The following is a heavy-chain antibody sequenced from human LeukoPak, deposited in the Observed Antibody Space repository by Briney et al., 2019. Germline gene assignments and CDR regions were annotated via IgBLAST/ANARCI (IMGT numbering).Heavy chain of an antibody. Sequence: SETLSLTCAVYGGSFSGYYWSWIRQPPGKGLEWIGYIYYSGSTNYNPSLKSRVTISVDTSKNQFSLKLSSVTAADTAVYYCARVRAYSSGLYGYFQHWGQGTLVTVSS. CDR1: GGSFSGYY. CDR2: IYYSGST. J-gene: IGHJ1*01. V-gene: IGHV4-59*12. D-gene: IGHD6-19*01. CDR3: ARVRAYSSGLYGYFQH.